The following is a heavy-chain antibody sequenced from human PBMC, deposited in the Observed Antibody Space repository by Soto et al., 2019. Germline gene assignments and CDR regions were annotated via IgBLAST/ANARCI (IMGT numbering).Heavy chain of an antibody. CDR3: TRDVPHGSFDL. J-gene: IGHJ5*02. V-gene: IGHV3-74*01. CDR1: GFTFSNYW. D-gene: IGHD3-10*02. Sequence: EVQLVESGGGLVQPGGSVRLSCAASGFTFSNYWMNWVRQAPGRGLVWVSRVGNEGRYTIYADSVKGRFTISRDDAKNTLYLQMNSLTAEDTALYYCTRDVPHGSFDLWGQGVLVTVSS. CDR2: VGNEGRYT.